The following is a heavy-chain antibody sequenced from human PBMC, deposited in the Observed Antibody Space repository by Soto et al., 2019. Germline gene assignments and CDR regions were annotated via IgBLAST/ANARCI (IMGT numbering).Heavy chain of an antibody. CDR3: AREDSIIIPAVSDF. V-gene: IGHV3-21*01. CDR1: GFNFNNYG. D-gene: IGHD2-2*01. CDR2: VSKSDYT. Sequence: PGGSLRLSCAVSGFNFNNYGINWVRQAPGKGLEWVSSVSKSDYTYYSDSVKGRFTISRDNAKNSVSLQMNTLRADDTAVYYCAREDSIIIPAVSDFWGQGTLVTVSS. J-gene: IGHJ4*02.